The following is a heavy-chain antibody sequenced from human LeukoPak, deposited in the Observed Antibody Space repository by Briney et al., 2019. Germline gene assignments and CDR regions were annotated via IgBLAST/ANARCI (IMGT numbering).Heavy chain of an antibody. CDR2: IIPIFGTA. CDR1: GGTFSSYA. Sequence: SVKVSCKASGGTFSSYAISWVRQAPGQGLEWMGGIIPIFGTANYAQKFQGRVTITADKSTSTAYVELSSLRSGDTAVYYCARDVMVRGHNWFDPWGQGTLVTVSS. J-gene: IGHJ5*02. CDR3: ARDVMVRGHNWFDP. D-gene: IGHD3-10*01. V-gene: IGHV1-69*06.